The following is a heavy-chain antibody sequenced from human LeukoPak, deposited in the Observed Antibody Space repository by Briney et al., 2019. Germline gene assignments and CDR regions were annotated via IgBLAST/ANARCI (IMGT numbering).Heavy chain of an antibody. D-gene: IGHD2-8*01. CDR1: GFTFSNYW. CDR3: ASHRGCMGDS. V-gene: IGHV3-7*01. CDR2: IRRDGGEK. J-gene: IGHJ4*02. Sequence: GGSLRLSCAVSGFTFSNYWMSWVRQAPGKGLEWVANIRRDGGEKYYVDSVKGRFTISRDNARNSLYLQLNSLRVEDTAIYYCASHRGCMGDSWGQGTLLTVSS.